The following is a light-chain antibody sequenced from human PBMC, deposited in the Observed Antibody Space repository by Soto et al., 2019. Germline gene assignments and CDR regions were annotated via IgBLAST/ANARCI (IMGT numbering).Light chain of an antibody. CDR2: DAS. Sequence: DIQLTQSPSTLSASVGDRVTITCRACQSIGKWLAWYQQKPGKAPKLLIYDASTLERGVPSRFSGSGSETEITLTISSLQPEDFATYYCQQPDSYPLTFGGGTMVDIK. CDR1: QSIGKW. J-gene: IGKJ4*01. V-gene: IGKV1-5*01. CDR3: QQPDSYPLT.